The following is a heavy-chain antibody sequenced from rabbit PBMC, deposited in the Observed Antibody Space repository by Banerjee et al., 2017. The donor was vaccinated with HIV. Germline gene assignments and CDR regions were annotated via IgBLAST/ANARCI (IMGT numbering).Heavy chain of an antibody. CDR3: ARDLASVIGWNFGW. V-gene: IGHV1S45*01. Sequence: QEQLEESGGDLVKPEGSLTLTCTASGFSFRNKYVMCWVRQATGKGLGWIGCINTSSGNTVYASWAKGRFTIPKASAHQVTQQVTSLTAADTAANFCARDLASVIGWNFGWWGPGSLVTVS. J-gene: IGHJ4*01. CDR1: GFSFRNKYV. D-gene: IGHD1-1*01. CDR2: INTSSGNT.